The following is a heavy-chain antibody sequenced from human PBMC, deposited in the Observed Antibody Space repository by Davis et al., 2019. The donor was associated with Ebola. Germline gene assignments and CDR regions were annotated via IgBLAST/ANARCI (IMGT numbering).Heavy chain of an antibody. D-gene: IGHD3-10*01. CDR2: FDPQNNDI. CDR1: GYTFTSYG. J-gene: IGHJ3*01. V-gene: IGHV1-24*01. CDR3: AAGESRGGFDV. Sequence: ASVKVSCKASGYTFTSYGITWVRQAPGQGLEWMGNFDPQNNDIIYAHKFEDRVTMTEDTSTHTAYMELSSLRSDDSAVYYCAAGESRGGFDVWGQGTMVTVS.